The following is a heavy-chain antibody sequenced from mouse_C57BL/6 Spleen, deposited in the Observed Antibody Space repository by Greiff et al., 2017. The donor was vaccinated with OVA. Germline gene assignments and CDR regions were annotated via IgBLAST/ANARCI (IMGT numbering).Heavy chain of an antibody. V-gene: IGHV1-42*01. J-gene: IGHJ4*01. CDR1: GYSFTGYY. Sequence: VQLQQSGPELVKPGASVKISCKASGYSFTGYYMNWVKQSPEKSLEWIGEINPSTGGTTYNQKFKAKATLTVDKSSSTAYMQLKSLTSEDSAVYYCAKRLAYYAMDDWGQGTSVTVSS. CDR2: INPSTGGT. D-gene: IGHD6-1*01. CDR3: AKRLAYYAMDD.